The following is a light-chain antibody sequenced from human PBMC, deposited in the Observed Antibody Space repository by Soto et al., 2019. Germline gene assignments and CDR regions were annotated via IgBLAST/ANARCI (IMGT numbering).Light chain of an antibody. CDR1: QSVSSSY. J-gene: IGKJ5*01. CDR2: GAS. Sequence: EIVLTQSPGTLSLSPGERATLSCRASQSVSSSYLAWYQQKPGQAPRLLIYGASSRATGIPDRFSGSGSGTDFTLTISRLEPEDFAVYYCQQYGSSPIFPITFGQGTRLEIK. CDR3: QQYGSSPIFPIT. V-gene: IGKV3-20*01.